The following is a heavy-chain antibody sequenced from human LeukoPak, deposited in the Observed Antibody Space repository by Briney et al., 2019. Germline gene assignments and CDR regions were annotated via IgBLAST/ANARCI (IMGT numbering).Heavy chain of an antibody. CDR3: ARSSGSYKDY. Sequence: SETLSLNCTVSGGSISSYYWSWIRQPPGKGLEWIGYIYYSGSTNYNPSLKSRVTISVDTSKNQFSLKLSSVTAADTAVYYCARSSGSYKDYWGQGTLVTVSS. CDR1: GGSISSYY. CDR2: IYYSGST. D-gene: IGHD1-26*01. J-gene: IGHJ4*02. V-gene: IGHV4-59*01.